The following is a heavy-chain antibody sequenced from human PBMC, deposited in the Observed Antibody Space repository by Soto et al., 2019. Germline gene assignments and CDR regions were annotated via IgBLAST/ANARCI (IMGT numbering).Heavy chain of an antibody. Sequence: GGSLRLSCTASGFDFSGSEMNWFRQAPGRGLEWVAYITGSGGVMFHADSVKGRFSISRDNAKNSLFLEMSDLTADDTGVYYCAKVAPFILGSPFWGQGTLVTVS. CDR3: AKVAPFILGSPF. V-gene: IGHV3-48*03. CDR2: ITGSGGVM. CDR1: GFDFSGSE. J-gene: IGHJ4*02. D-gene: IGHD2-21*01.